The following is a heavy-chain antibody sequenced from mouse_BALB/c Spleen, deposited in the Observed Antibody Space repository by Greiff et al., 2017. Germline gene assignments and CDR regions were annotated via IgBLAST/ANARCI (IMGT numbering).Heavy chain of an antibody. D-gene: IGHD1-1*01. J-gene: IGHJ4*01. Sequence: EVKLMESGPDLVKPSQSLSLTCTVTGYSITSGYSWHWIRQFPGNKLEWMGYIHYSVSTNYNPSLKSRISITRDTSKNQFFLQLNSVTTEDTATYYCTRAVRTGAIDYWGQGTSVTVSS. CDR1: GYSITSGYS. V-gene: IGHV3-1*02. CDR2: IHYSVST. CDR3: TRAVRTGAIDY.